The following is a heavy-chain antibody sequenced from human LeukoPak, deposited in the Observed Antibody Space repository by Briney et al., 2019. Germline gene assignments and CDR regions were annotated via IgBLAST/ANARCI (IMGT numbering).Heavy chain of an antibody. D-gene: IGHD3-10*01. Sequence: GGSLRLSCAASGFTFSSYWMSWVRQAPGKGLEWVANIKQDGSEKYYVDSVKGRFTISRDNAKNSLYLQMNSLRAEDTAVYYCARDLGTMVRGVSDYWGQGTLVTVSP. CDR1: GFTFSSYW. V-gene: IGHV3-7*01. CDR2: IKQDGSEK. J-gene: IGHJ4*02. CDR3: ARDLGTMVRGVSDY.